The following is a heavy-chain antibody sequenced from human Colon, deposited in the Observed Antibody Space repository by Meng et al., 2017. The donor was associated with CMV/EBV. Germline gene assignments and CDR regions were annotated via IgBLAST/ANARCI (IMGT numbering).Heavy chain of an antibody. CDR3: SNGLLGVQGH. Sequence: VRLGESGGGVVQPGRSLRLSCGASGFSFSESGIHWLRQAPGKGLEWVSFIDTTNHYYADSVKGRFTLYRDDSKRMVYLQMNNLKTEDTAMYFCSNGLLGVQGHWGQGTLVTVSS. J-gene: IGHJ4*02. CDR2: IDTTNH. D-gene: IGHD3-3*01. CDR1: GFSFSESG. V-gene: IGHV3-30*02.